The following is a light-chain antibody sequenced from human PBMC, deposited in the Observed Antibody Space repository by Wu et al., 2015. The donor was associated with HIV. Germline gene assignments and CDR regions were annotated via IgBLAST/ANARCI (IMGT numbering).Light chain of an antibody. CDR2: GAS. CDR1: QSININ. V-gene: IGKV3-15*01. Sequence: EIVMTQSPATMSVSPGERATLSCRASQSININLAWYQQKRGQAPRLLIYGASTRATGIPARFSGSGSGTEFTLTISNMQSEDFAVYYCQQYYDWPPMGTFGQGTKLEIK. J-gene: IGKJ2*02. CDR3: QQYYDWPPMGT.